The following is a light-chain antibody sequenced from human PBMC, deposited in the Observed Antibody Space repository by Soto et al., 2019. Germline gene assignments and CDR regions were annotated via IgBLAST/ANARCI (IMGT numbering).Light chain of an antibody. CDR2: DAS. CDR3: QQYNNWPLT. Sequence: EIVLTQSPDTLSLSLGEGATLSCWASQSVTNSYLAWYQQKPGQAPRLLIYDASSRATGIPVRFSGSGSGTEFTLTFSSLQSEDFAVYYCQQYNNWPLTFGQGTKVDI. V-gene: IGKV3-15*01. CDR1: QSVTNSY. J-gene: IGKJ1*01.